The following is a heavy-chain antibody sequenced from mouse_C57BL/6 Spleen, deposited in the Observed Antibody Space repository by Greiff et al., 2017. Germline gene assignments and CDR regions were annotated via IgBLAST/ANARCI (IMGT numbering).Heavy chain of an antibody. CDR2: IYPRSGNT. V-gene: IGHV1-81*01. CDR3: ARRGSNWTPFDY. D-gene: IGHD4-1*01. CDR1: GYTFTSYG. Sequence: QVQLQQSGAELARPGASVKLSCKASGYTFTSYGISWVKQRTGQGLEWIGEIYPRSGNTYYNEKFKGKATLTADKSSSTAYMELRSLTSEDSAVYFCARRGSNWTPFDYWGQGTTLTVSS. J-gene: IGHJ2*01.